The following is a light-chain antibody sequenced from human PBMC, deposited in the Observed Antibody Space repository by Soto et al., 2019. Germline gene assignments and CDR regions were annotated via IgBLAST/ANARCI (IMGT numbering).Light chain of an antibody. Sequence: QSALTQPPSASGSPGQSVTISCTGTSSDVGGYNYVSWYQQHPGKAPKLMIYEVSKRPSGVPDHFSGSKSGNTASLTVSGLQAEDEADYYFSSYAGSRVVFGGGTKLTVL. J-gene: IGLJ2*01. V-gene: IGLV2-8*01. CDR3: SSYAGSRVV. CDR1: SSDVGGYNY. CDR2: EVS.